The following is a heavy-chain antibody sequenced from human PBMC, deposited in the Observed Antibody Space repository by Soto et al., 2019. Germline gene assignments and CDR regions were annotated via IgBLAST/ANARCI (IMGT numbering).Heavy chain of an antibody. Sequence: QVQLQESGPGLVKPSQTLSLTCTVSGGSISSGDYYWSWIRQPPGKGLEWIGYIDYSGSTNYNPSLKSRVTISVDTSKNQFSLKLSSVTAADTAVYYCARDCTNGVCLYAFDIWGQGTMVTVSS. J-gene: IGHJ3*02. CDR2: IDYSGST. CDR3: ARDCTNGVCLYAFDI. D-gene: IGHD2-8*01. CDR1: GGSISSGDYY. V-gene: IGHV4-30-4*01.